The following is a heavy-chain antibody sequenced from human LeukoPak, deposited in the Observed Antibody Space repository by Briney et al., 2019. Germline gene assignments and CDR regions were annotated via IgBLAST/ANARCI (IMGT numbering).Heavy chain of an antibody. CDR1: GGTFSSYA. CDR2: IIPIFGTA. D-gene: IGHD2-2*01. J-gene: IGHJ4*02. CDR3: ARNILGYCSSTSCYGFDY. V-gene: IGHV1-69*05. Sequence: ASVKVSCKASGGTFSSYAISWVRQAPGQGLEWMGGIIPIFGTANYAQKFQGRVTITTDESTGTAYMELSSLRSEDTAVYYCARNILGYCSSTSCYGFDYWGQGTLVTVSS.